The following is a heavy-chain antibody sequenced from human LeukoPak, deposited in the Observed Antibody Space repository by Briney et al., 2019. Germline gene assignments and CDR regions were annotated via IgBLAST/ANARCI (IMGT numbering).Heavy chain of an antibody. CDR1: GGSISAYY. V-gene: IGHV4-59*08. CDR3: ARHDSGDFPLDY. D-gene: IGHD1-26*01. J-gene: IGHJ4*02. CDR2: IYYTGTT. Sequence: SETLSLTCTVSGGSISAYYWSWIRLPPGKALEWIGYIYYTGTTNYNPSLKSRVTISVDTSKNQLSLKLTSVTAADTALYYCARHDSGDFPLDYWGQGTLVTVSS.